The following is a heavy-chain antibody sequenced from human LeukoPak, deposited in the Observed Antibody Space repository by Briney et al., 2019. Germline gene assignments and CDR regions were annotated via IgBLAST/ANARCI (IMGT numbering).Heavy chain of an antibody. CDR2: IYTSGST. CDR1: GGSISSGSYY. V-gene: IGHV4-61*02. CDR3: ARDLGSWRTGTTMGLFGY. D-gene: IGHD1-7*01. J-gene: IGHJ4*02. Sequence: SQTLSLTCTVSGGSISSGSYYWSWIRQPAGKGLEWIGRIYTSGSTNYNPSLKSRVTISVDTSKNQFSLKLSSVTAADTAVYYCARDLGSWRTGTTMGLFGYWGQGTLVTVSS.